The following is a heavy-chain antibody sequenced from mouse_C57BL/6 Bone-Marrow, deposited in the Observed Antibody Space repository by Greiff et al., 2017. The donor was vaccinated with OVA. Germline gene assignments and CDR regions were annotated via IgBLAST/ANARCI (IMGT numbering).Heavy chain of an antibody. CDR2: IYPGSGNT. V-gene: IGHV1-76*01. CDR1: GYTFTDYY. CDR3: ARFDGYYAWFAY. Sequence: VQLKQSGAELVRPGASVKLSCKASGYTFTDYYINWVKQRPGQGLEWIARIYPGSGNTYYNEKFKGKATLTAEKSSSTAYMQLSSLTSEDSAVYFCARFDGYYAWFAYWGQGTLVTVSA. J-gene: IGHJ3*01. D-gene: IGHD2-3*01.